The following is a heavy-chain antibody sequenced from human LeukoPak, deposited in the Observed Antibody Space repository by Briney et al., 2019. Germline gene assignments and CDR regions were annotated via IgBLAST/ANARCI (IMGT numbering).Heavy chain of an antibody. CDR1: GLSFSGFW. CDR2: IRYDGFNK. Sequence: GESLRVSCEVSGLSFSGFWMSWVRQAPGKGLEWVASIRYDGFNKYYADSLKGRFTISRDNSKNTLYLQMNSLRAEDTAVYYCAKKTIVGATVDAFDIWGQGTMVIVSS. D-gene: IGHD1-26*01. V-gene: IGHV3-30*02. J-gene: IGHJ3*02. CDR3: AKKTIVGATVDAFDI.